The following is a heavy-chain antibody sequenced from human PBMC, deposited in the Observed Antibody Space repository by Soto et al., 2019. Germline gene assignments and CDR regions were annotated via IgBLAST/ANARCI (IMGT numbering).Heavy chain of an antibody. CDR3: ARDRVYYYDNSGYYNFDY. CDR1: GFTFSNYA. V-gene: IGHV3-30-3*01. J-gene: IGHJ4*02. Sequence: QVHLVESGGGVVQPGRSLRVSCAASGFTFSNYAMHWVRQAPRKGLEWVAVVSYDGSKQFYADSVEGRFTISRDSSKSTLYLHMDNLRDEDTAVYYCARDRVYYYDNSGYYNFDYWGQGTLVTVSS. D-gene: IGHD3-22*01. CDR2: VSYDGSKQ.